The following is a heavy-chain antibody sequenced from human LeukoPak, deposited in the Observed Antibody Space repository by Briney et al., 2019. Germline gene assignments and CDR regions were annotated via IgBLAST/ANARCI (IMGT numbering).Heavy chain of an antibody. CDR3: ARGWSIAARRRWFDP. Sequence: ASVKVSCKASGYTFTSYDINWVRQATGQGLEWMGWMNPNSGNTGYAQKFQGRVTVTRNTSISTAYMELSSLRSEDTAVYYCARGWSIAARRRWFDPWGQGTLVTVSS. D-gene: IGHD6-6*01. CDR1: GYTFTSYD. J-gene: IGHJ5*02. V-gene: IGHV1-8*01. CDR2: MNPNSGNT.